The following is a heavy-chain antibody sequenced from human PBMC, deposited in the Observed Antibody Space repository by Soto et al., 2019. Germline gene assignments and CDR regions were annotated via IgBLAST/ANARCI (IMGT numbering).Heavy chain of an antibody. V-gene: IGHV1-18*01. Sequence: ASVKVSCKASGYTFTSYGISWLLQAPGQGLEWMGWISAYNGNTNYAQKLQGRVTMTTDTSTSTAYMELRSLGSDDTAVYYCARGGSWFGELLHFDYWGQGTLVTVSS. D-gene: IGHD3-10*01. J-gene: IGHJ4*02. CDR3: ARGGSWFGELLHFDY. CDR1: GYTFTSYG. CDR2: ISAYNGNT.